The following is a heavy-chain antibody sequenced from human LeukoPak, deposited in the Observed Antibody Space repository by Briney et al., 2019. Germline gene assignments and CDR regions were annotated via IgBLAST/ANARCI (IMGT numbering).Heavy chain of an antibody. CDR3: ARARPYCGGDCHYYYMDV. CDR1: GYSIRSGFY. CDR2: IYHSGIT. D-gene: IGHD2-21*02. V-gene: IGHV4-38-2*02. J-gene: IGHJ6*03. Sequence: SETLSLTCTVSGYSIRSGFYWGWIRQPPGKGLEWIGNIYHSGITYYTPSLKSRVTISVDTSKNQFYLNLSSVTAADTAVYYCARARPYCGGDCHYYYMDVWGKGTTVTVSS.